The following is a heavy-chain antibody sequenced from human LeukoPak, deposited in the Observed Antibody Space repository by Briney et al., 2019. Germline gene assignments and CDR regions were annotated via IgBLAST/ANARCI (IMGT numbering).Heavy chain of an antibody. D-gene: IGHD1-26*01. CDR2: IIPIFGTA. CDR1: GGTFSSYA. CDR3: ARGQVGATRNYYYMDA. V-gene: IGHV1-69*05. Sequence: ASVKVSCKASGGTFSSYAISWVRQAPGQGLEWMGGIIPIFGTANYAQKFQGRVTITTDESTSTAYMELSSLRSEDTAVYYCARGQVGATRNYYYMDAWGKGTTVTVSS. J-gene: IGHJ6*03.